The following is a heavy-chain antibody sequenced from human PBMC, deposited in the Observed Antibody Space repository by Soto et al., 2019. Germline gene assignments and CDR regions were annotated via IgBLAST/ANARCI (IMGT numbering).Heavy chain of an antibody. D-gene: IGHD2-2*01. Sequence: QVQLVQSGAEVKKPGSSVKVSCKASGGTFSSYAISWVRQAPGQGLEWMGGIIPIFGTANYAQKFQGRVTITADESTSTAYMELSSLRSEDTAVYYCARSVPLVPAAMYYFDYWGQGTLVTVSS. CDR1: GGTFSSYA. CDR3: ARSVPLVPAAMYYFDY. J-gene: IGHJ4*02. V-gene: IGHV1-69*12. CDR2: IIPIFGTA.